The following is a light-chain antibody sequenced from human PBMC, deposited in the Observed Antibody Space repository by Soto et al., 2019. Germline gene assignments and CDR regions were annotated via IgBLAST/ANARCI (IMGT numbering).Light chain of an antibody. Sequence: QSALTQPASXXXXXGQSITISCTRSSTDFENYNLVSWYQHCPDKAPKLIIYEGTKRPSEISDRFSGSESDTTASLIISGLQPEDEADYYCSSYAGSSARVVFGGGTKLTVL. CDR1: STDFENYNL. CDR3: SSYAGSSARVV. CDR2: EGT. J-gene: IGLJ2*01. V-gene: IGLV2-23*01.